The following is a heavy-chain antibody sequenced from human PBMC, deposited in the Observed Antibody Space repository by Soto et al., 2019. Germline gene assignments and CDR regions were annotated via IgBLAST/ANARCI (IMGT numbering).Heavy chain of an antibody. Sequence: QVQLVESGGGVVQPGRSLRLSCAVSGVTVSNYGMHWDRQAPGKGLEWVAVISRDGGTKYYADSVKGRFTISRDNSRNTLFLEMNSLRSDDMAVYYCTGEVASGYWGQGTLVTVSS. CDR3: TGEVASGY. V-gene: IGHV3-30*03. J-gene: IGHJ4*02. CDR1: GVTVSNYG. D-gene: IGHD2-8*02. CDR2: ISRDGGTK.